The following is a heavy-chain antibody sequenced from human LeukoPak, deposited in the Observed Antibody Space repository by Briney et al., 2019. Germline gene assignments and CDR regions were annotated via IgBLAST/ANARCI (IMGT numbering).Heavy chain of an antibody. V-gene: IGHV3-21*01. Sequence: GGSLRLSWAPSGSILRTSGMTWVRQPQGRGLEWVSFISGSTYYISYADSVKGRFTISRDNAKNSLYLQLDSLSADDTAVYCCATGDYFDDWGQGTLVTVSS. CDR1: GSILRTSG. J-gene: IGHJ4*02. CDR2: ISGSTYYI. CDR3: ATGDYFDD.